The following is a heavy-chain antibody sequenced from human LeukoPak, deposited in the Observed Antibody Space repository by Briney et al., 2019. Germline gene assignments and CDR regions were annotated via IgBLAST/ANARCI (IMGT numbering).Heavy chain of an antibody. D-gene: IGHD3-22*01. CDR2: LYYSEST. J-gene: IGHJ4*02. V-gene: IGHV4-38-2*02. Sequence: SETLSLTCIVSGYSISSGYDWAWIRQPPGEGLEWLGSLYYSESTYSNPSLKSRVTISADTSKNQFSLKLSSVTAADTAVYYCARGIADSSGYYGEDFWGQGTLVTVSS. CDR1: GYSISSGYD. CDR3: ARGIADSSGYYGEDF.